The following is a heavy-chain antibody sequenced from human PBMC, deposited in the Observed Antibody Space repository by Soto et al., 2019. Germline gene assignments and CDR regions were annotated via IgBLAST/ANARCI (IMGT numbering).Heavy chain of an antibody. CDR2: ISGSGGSI. Sequence: GGSLRLSCAASGFTFSNHAMSWVRQAPRKGLEWVSAISGSGGSIFYADSVKGQFTISRDNSKNTLFLQMNSLRAEDTAVYFCAKGNYNYGDALDIWGQGTMVNVSS. D-gene: IGHD4-17*01. CDR1: GFTFSNHA. V-gene: IGHV3-23*01. J-gene: IGHJ3*02. CDR3: AKGNYNYGDALDI.